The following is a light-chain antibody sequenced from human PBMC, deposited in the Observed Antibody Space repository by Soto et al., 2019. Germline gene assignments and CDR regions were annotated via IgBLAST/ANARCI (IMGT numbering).Light chain of an antibody. CDR1: QGISDY. CDR3: QHFNAYPLT. V-gene: IGKV1-9*01. CDR2: GAS. Sequence: DIQLTQSPSFLSASVGDRVTISCRASQGISDYLAWYQQKPGQAPKLLIYGASTLQSGVPSRFSGSASGTEFTLTISSLQHEDFATYFCQHFNAYPLTFGGGTKLEIK. J-gene: IGKJ4*01.